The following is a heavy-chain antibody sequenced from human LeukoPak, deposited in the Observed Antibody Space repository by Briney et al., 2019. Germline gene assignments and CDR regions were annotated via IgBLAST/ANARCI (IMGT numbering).Heavy chain of an antibody. V-gene: IGHV4-59*01. CDR2: ISYSGST. Sequence: SETLSLTCTVSGGSINNYYWSWIRQPPGKGLEWIGYISYSGSTNYNPSLKSRVTISVDTSKNHFSLKLSSVTAADTAVYYCAREAVASGSGSNYYYYGVDVWGQGTTVTVSS. D-gene: IGHD3-10*01. J-gene: IGHJ6*02. CDR1: GGSINNYY. CDR3: AREAVASGSGSNYYYYGVDV.